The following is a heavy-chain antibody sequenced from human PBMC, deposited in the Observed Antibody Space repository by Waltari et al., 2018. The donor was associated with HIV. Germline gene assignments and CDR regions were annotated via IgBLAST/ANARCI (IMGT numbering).Heavy chain of an antibody. CDR3: ARHRDPGSYPYYFDY. J-gene: IGHJ4*02. CDR1: GYSFTSYW. V-gene: IGHV5-10-1*01. D-gene: IGHD3-16*01. CDR2: IDPSDSYT. Sequence: EVQLVQSGAEVKKPGESLRISCKGSGYSFTSYWISWVRQMPGKGLEWMGRIDPSDSYTNYSPSFQGHVTISADKSISTAYLQWSSLKASDTAMYYCARHRDPGSYPYYFDYWGQGTLVTVSS.